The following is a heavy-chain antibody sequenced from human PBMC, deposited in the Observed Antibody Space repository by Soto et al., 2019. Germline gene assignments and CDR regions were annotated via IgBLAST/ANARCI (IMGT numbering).Heavy chain of an antibody. CDR3: TRDCEKGYGMDV. J-gene: IGHJ6*02. Sequence: QSGGSLRLSCAASGFSFSNYNMNWVRQAPGKGLEWVSYISSRSRVIYYADSVKGRFTISRDNAKNLLYLQMNSLRDEDTAVYYCTRDCEKGYGMDVCGQGTTVSVSS. V-gene: IGHV3-48*02. CDR1: GFSFSNYN. CDR2: ISSRSRVI.